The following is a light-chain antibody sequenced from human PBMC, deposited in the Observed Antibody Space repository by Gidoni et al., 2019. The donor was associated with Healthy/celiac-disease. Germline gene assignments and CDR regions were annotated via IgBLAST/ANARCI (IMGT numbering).Light chain of an antibody. J-gene: IGKJ3*01. CDR2: AAS. CDR1: QGISSY. V-gene: IGKV1-9*01. CDR3: QQLNSYPQFT. Sequence: DIQFTQSPSFLSASVGARVTITCRASQGISSYLAWYQQKPGKAPKLLIYAASTLQSGVPSRFSGSGSGTEFTLTISSLQPEDFATYYCQQLNSYPQFTFGPGTKVDIK.